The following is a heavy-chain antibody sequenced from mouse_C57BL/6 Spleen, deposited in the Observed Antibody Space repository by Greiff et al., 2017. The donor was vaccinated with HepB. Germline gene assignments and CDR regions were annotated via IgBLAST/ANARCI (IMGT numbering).Heavy chain of an antibody. V-gene: IGHV1-69*01. CDR1: GYTFTSYW. J-gene: IGHJ4*01. D-gene: IGHD2-12*01. Sequence: QVQLKQPGAELVMPGASVKLSCKASGYTFTSYWMHWVKQRPGQGLEWIGEIDPSDSYTNYNQKFKGKSTLTVDKSSSTAYMQLSSLTSEDSAVYYCARSELRRAMDYWGQGTSVTVSS. CDR2: IDPSDSYT. CDR3: ARSELRRAMDY.